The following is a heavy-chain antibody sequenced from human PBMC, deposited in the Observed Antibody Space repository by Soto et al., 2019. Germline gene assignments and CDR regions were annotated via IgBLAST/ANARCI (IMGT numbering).Heavy chain of an antibody. V-gene: IGHV3-73*01. CDR1: GFIFSNYG. CDR2: IRNKPNSYAT. D-gene: IGHD3-10*01. J-gene: IGHJ3*02. CDR3: TRYGSDPNDAFDI. Sequence: HPGGSLRLSCAASGFIFSNYGMTWVRQAPGKGLEWVGRIRNKPNSYATAYAASVKGRFTVSRDDSKNTAYLQMNSLKTEDTAVYYCTRYGSDPNDAFDIWGQGTMVTVSS.